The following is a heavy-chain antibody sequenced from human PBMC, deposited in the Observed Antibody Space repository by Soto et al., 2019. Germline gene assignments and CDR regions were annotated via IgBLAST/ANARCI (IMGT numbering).Heavy chain of an antibody. V-gene: IGHV1-8*01. Sequence: PVKVSFNASGYTFTSNDINSVQQATVQGLEWMAWMNPNSGNTHYAQKFQGGVTMTRDTSISTAYMELSRLRSADTAVYYCARDLGYCSSTSCYHYYYYYGMDVWGQGTTVTVSS. D-gene: IGHD2-2*03. CDR1: GYTFTSND. J-gene: IGHJ6*02. CDR2: MNPNSGNT. CDR3: ARDLGYCSSTSCYHYYYYYGMDV.